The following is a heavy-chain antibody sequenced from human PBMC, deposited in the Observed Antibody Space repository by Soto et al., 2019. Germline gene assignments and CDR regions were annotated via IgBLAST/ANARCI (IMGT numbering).Heavy chain of an antibody. V-gene: IGHV3-15*07. D-gene: IGHD2-15*01. CDR1: GFTFSNAW. Sequence: GGSLRLSCAASGFTFSNAWMNWVRQAPGKGLEWVGRIKSKTDGGTTDYAATVKGRFTISRDDSKNTLYLQMNSLKTEDTAVYYCTTGGCSGGSCYSDYYYGMDVWGQGTTVTVAS. J-gene: IGHJ6*02. CDR3: TTGGCSGGSCYSDYYYGMDV. CDR2: IKSKTDGGTT.